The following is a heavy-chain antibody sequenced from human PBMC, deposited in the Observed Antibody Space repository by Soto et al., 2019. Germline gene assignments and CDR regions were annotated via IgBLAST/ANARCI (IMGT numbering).Heavy chain of an antibody. Sequence: QVQLVESGGGVVQPGRSLRLSCAASGFTFSNYGMDWVRQAPGKGLEWVAVISYDGNNKYYADSVKGRFTISRDNSKTTLYLQMSSLRGEDTAVYYCAKGISAAGTWAFDYWGQGTLVTVSS. CDR3: AKGISAAGTWAFDY. V-gene: IGHV3-30*18. CDR1: GFTFSNYG. J-gene: IGHJ4*02. D-gene: IGHD6-13*01. CDR2: ISYDGNNK.